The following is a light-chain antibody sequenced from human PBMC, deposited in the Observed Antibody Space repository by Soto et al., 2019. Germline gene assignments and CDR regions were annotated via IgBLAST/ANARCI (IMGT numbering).Light chain of an antibody. V-gene: IGKV3-20*01. CDR2: GAS. CDR3: HHYGRSPPYT. Sequence: EIVLTQSPDTLSLSPGERATVSCRASQSVSNNDVAWYQQRPGQAPRLVLYGASTRPTGIPDRFCGSGSGTEFTITISRLEHEDFAVYYCHHYGRSPPYTFGQGTKLDIK. CDR1: QSVSNND. J-gene: IGKJ2*01.